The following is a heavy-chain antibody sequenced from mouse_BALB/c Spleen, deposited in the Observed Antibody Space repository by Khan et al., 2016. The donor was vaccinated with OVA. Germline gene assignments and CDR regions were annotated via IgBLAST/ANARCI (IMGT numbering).Heavy chain of an antibody. CDR1: GFSLSRYN. CDR3: ARAYYRYDGYYAMDY. V-gene: IGHV2-6-4*01. J-gene: IGHJ4*01. CDR2: IWGGGGT. Sequence: VQLVESGPGLVAPSQSLSITCTVSGFSLSRYNIHWVRQPPGKGLEWLGMIWGGGGTDYNSTLKSRLCISKDNSKSQVFLKMNSLQTDDSAMYYCARAYYRYDGYYAMDYWGQGTSVTVSS. D-gene: IGHD2-14*01.